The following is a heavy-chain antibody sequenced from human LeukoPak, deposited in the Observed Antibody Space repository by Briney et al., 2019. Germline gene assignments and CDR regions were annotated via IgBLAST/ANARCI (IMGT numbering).Heavy chain of an antibody. CDR3: AKDSPVATY. Sequence: GAYLRLSCAAPGFSLSNYGMTWVRQAPGKGLEWVSAISGGATSTYYADSVKGRFTISRDNSKNTLYLEMNSLRADDTAVYYCAKDSPVATYWGQGTLVTVSS. J-gene: IGHJ4*02. CDR1: GFSLSNYG. CDR2: ISGGATST. V-gene: IGHV3-23*01. D-gene: IGHD4-23*01.